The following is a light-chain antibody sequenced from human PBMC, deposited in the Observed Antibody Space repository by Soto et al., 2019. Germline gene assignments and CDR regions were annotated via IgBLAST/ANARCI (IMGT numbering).Light chain of an antibody. CDR3: QQSYTVPLT. CDR1: QIISSF. J-gene: IGKJ1*01. CDR2: LAY. V-gene: IGKV1-39*01. Sequence: DVQMTQSLSTLSASVGDRVTISCGPSQIISSFLNWDQQKPGKAPKILIFLAYSLRSVGPSRFSGSGSGADFTLTISSLQPEDFATYYCQQSYTVPLTFGQGTKVDIK.